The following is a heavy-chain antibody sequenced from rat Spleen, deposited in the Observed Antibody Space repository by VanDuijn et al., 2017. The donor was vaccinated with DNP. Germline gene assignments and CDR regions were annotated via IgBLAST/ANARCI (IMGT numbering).Heavy chain of an antibody. J-gene: IGHJ2*01. V-gene: IGHV5-17*01. Sequence: EVQLVESGGGFVQPGRSLKLSCAASGFTFSDYAMAWVRQAPKRGLEWVATVTYDGRTTYYRDSVKGRFTISRDNAKNTLYLQMDSLRSEDTATYYCASWSPIAPISTSNYWGQGVMVTVSS. CDR2: VTYDGRTT. CDR3: ASWSPIAPISTSNY. D-gene: IGHD1-2*01. CDR1: GFTFSDYA.